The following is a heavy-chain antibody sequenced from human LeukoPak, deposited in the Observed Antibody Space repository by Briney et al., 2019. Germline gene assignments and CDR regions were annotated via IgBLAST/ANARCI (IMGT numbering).Heavy chain of an antibody. D-gene: IGHD2-15*01. J-gene: IGHJ6*02. V-gene: IGHV3-49*04. CDR1: GFTFGDYA. CDR2: IRSKAYGGTT. Sequence: GGSLRLSCTASGFTFGDYAMSWVRQAPGKGLEWVGFIRSKAYGGTTEYAASVKGRFTISRDDSKSIAYLQMNSLKTEDTAVYYCTRVARIVVVVAATYYYYGMDVWGQGTTVTVSS. CDR3: TRVARIVVVVAATYYYYGMDV.